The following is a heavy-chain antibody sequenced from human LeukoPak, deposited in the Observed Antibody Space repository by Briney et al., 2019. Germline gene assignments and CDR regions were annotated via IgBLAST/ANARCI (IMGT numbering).Heavy chain of an antibody. CDR2: IWYDGSKK. CDR1: GFTFSSYG. D-gene: IGHD6-19*01. CDR3: VRDLAVAGPFDY. V-gene: IGHV3-33*08. Sequence: GGSLRLSCAASGFTFSSYGMHWVRQAPGKGLEWVAVIWYDGSKKYYADSVKGRFTISRDNSKNTLYLQMNSLRAEDTAVYYCVRDLAVAGPFDYWGQGTLVTVSS. J-gene: IGHJ4*02.